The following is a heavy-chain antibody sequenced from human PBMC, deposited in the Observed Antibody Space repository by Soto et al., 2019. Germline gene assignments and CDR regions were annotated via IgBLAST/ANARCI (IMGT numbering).Heavy chain of an antibody. CDR3: ASWGYSSSWFNWFDP. J-gene: IGHJ5*02. CDR2: IYYSGST. CDR1: GGSISSSSYY. V-gene: IGHV4-39*01. D-gene: IGHD6-13*01. Sequence: SETLSLTCTVSGGSISSSSYYWGWTRQPPGKGLEWIGSIYYSGSTYYNPSLKSRVTISVDTSKNQFSLKLSSVTAADTAVYYCASWGYSSSWFNWFDPWGQGTLVTVSS.